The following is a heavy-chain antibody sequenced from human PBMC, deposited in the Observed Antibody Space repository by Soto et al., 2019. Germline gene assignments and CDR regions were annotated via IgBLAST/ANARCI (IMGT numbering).Heavy chain of an antibody. J-gene: IGHJ6*02. D-gene: IGHD4-17*01. CDR2: IYHSGST. CDR3: ARLGYGDYYYYGMDV. V-gene: IGHV4-4*02. CDR1: CGSISSSNW. Sequence: SETLSLTCAVSCGSISSSNWWSWVRQPPGKGLEWIGGIYHSGSTNYNPSLKSRVTISVDKSKNQFSLKLSSVTAADTAVYYCARLGYGDYYYYGMDVWGQGTTVTVSS.